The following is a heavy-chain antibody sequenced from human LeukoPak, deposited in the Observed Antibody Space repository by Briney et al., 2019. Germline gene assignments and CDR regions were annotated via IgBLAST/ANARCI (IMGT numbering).Heavy chain of an antibody. CDR2: ISSSSSYI. CDR1: GFTFSSYS. Sequence: GGSLRLSCAASGFTFSSYSMNWVRQAPGKGLEWVSSISSSSSYIYYADSVKGRFTISRDNAKNSLYLQMNSLRAEDTAVYYCARGAAQQWLVDYWGQGTLVTVSS. CDR3: ARGAAQQWLVDY. J-gene: IGHJ4*02. D-gene: IGHD6-19*01. V-gene: IGHV3-21*01.